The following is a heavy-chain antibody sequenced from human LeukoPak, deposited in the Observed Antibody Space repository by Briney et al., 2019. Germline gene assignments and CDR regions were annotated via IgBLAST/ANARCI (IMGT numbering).Heavy chain of an antibody. D-gene: IGHD3-3*01. CDR2: ISGSGGST. Sequence: PGGSLRLSCAASGFTFSSYAMSWVRQAPGKGLEWVSAISGSGGSTYYADSVKGRFTISRDNSKNTLYLQMNSLRAEDTAVYYCAKGALRFLEWSPPPNWFDPWGQETLVTVSS. CDR3: AKGALRFLEWSPPPNWFDP. CDR1: GFTFSSYA. V-gene: IGHV3-23*01. J-gene: IGHJ5*02.